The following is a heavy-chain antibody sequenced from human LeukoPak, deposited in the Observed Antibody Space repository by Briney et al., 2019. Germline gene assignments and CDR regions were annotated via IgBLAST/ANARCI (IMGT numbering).Heavy chain of an antibody. Sequence: GGSLRLSCAASGFTFGSYVMSWVRQAPGKGPEWVSAISGDGGAYYADSVKGRFTISRDNSKNTLYLQMNSLGGEDTALYYCARYCGAASCYSGFDYWGQGTLVTVAS. J-gene: IGHJ4*02. CDR2: ISGDGGA. CDR1: GFTFGSYV. CDR3: ARYCGAASCYSGFDY. V-gene: IGHV3-23*01. D-gene: IGHD2-15*01.